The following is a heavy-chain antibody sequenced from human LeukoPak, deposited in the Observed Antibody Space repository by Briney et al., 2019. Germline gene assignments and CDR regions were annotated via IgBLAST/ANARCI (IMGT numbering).Heavy chain of an antibody. V-gene: IGHV3-48*01. CDR1: GFTFSSYS. CDR2: ISSSSSTI. CDR3: ARDRMELDY. D-gene: IGHD1-7*01. J-gene: IGHJ4*02. Sequence: GGSLRLSCAASGFTFSSYSMTWVRQAPGKGLEWVSYISSSSSTIYYADSVKGRFTISRDNAKNSLYLQMNSLRAEDTAVYYCARDRMELDYWGQGTLVTVSS.